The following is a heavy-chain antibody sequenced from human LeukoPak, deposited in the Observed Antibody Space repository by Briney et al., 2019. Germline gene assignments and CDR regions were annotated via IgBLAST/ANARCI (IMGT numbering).Heavy chain of an antibody. V-gene: IGHV1-2*02. CDR3: ARGRNIEMTTMSGGSDY. CDR1: GYTFTDYY. CDR2: LNPNSGDT. D-gene: IGHD5-24*01. J-gene: IGHJ4*02. Sequence: ASVKVSCKASGYTFTDYYMHCVRQAPGQGLEWMGWLNPNSGDTNYAQKFQGRVSMTRDTSISTAYMDLSDLRSDDTAVYYCARGRNIEMTTMSGGSDYWGQGTLVTVSS.